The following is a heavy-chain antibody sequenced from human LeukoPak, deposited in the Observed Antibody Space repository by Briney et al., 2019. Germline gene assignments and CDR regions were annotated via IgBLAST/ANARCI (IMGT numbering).Heavy chain of an antibody. CDR3: ANIVATPTPVAFDI. J-gene: IGHJ3*02. Sequence: PGGTLRLSCAASGFTFSGFAMSWIRQAPGKGLEWVSSISRSGESTFYADSVKGRFTISRDNSKNTLYLQMNSLRAEDTAVYYCANIVATPTPVAFDIWGQGTMVTVSS. CDR1: GFTFSGFA. V-gene: IGHV3-23*01. D-gene: IGHD5-12*01. CDR2: ISRSGEST.